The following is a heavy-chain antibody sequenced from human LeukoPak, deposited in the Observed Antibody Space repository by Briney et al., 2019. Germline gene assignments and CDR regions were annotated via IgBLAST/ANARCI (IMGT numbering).Heavy chain of an antibody. CDR3: ARGQMGPSSSKV. Sequence: SVKVSCKASGGTFSSYAISWVRQAPGQGLEWMGRIIPILGIANYAQKFQGRVTITADKSTSTAYMELSSLRSEDTAVYYCARGQMGPSSSKVWGQGTTVTVSS. D-gene: IGHD3-16*01. CDR1: GGTFSSYA. J-gene: IGHJ6*02. CDR2: IIPILGIA. V-gene: IGHV1-69*04.